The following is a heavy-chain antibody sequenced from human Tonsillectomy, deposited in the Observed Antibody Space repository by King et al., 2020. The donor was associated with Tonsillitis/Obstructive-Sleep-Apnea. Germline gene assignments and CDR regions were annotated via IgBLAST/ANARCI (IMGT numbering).Heavy chain of an antibody. CDR1: GGTFSSYA. Sequence: QVQLVESGAEVKKPGSSVTVSCKASGGTFSSYAISWVRQAPGQGLEWMGGIIPIFGTANYAQQFQGRVTITADESTSTAYMELSSLRSEDTAVYYCARTLGYCSSTSCPPEYWGQGTLVTVSS. J-gene: IGHJ4*02. CDR2: IIPIFGTA. V-gene: IGHV1-69*01. CDR3: ARTLGYCSSTSCPPEY. D-gene: IGHD2-2*01.